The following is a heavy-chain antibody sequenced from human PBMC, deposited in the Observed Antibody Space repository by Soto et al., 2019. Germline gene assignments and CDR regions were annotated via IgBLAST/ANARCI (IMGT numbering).Heavy chain of an antibody. D-gene: IGHD1-1*01. CDR3: ARDRGTWTYFDY. J-gene: IGHJ4*02. CDR2: ISGGSTYI. Sequence: ESGGGLVKPGGSLRLSCAASGFNFSAYTINWIRHVPGRGLEWVSSISGGSTYIFYADSLRGRFTISRDNAKNSVSLQMNSLSADDTAVYYCARDRGTWTYFDYWGQGTLVSVSS. V-gene: IGHV3-21*01. CDR1: GFNFSAYT.